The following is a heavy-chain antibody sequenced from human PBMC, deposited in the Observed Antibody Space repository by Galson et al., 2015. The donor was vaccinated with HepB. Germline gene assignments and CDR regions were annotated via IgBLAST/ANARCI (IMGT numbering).Heavy chain of an antibody. D-gene: IGHD2-2*01. V-gene: IGHV4-34*01. CDR3: ARALCSSTSCYYYYYYGMDV. CDR1: GGSFSGYY. CDR2: INHSGST. J-gene: IGHJ6*02. Sequence: ETLSLTCAVYGGSFSGYYWSWIRQPPGKGLEWIGEINHSGSTNYNPSLKSRVTISVDTSKNQFSLKLSSVTAADTAVYYCARALCSSTSCYYYYYYGMDVWGQGTTVTVSS.